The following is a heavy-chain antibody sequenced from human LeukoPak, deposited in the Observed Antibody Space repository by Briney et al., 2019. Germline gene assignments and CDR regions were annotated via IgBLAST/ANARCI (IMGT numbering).Heavy chain of an antibody. J-gene: IGHJ3*02. CDR1: GFTFSSYS. D-gene: IGHD2-21*01. CDR2: ISSSSSTI. V-gene: IGHV3-48*02. Sequence: PGGSLRLSCAASGFTFSSYSMNWVRQAPGKGLEWVSYISSSSSTIYYADSVKGRFTISRDNAKNSLYLQMNSLRDEDTAVYYCARETIGCGGDCYSFSAFDIWGQGTMVTVSS. CDR3: ARETIGCGGDCYSFSAFDI.